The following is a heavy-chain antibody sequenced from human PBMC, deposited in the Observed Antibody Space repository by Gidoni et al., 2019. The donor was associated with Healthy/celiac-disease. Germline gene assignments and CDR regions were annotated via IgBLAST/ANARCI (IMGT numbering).Heavy chain of an antibody. CDR3: ARDGGSSDAFDI. CDR2: IGTAGDT. Sequence: EVQLVESGGGLVQPGGSLRLSCAASGFTFSSYDMHWVSQATGKGLEWVSAIGTAGDTYYPGSVKGRFTISRENAKNSLYLQMNSLRAGDTAVYYCARDGGSSDAFDIWGQGTMVTVSS. V-gene: IGHV3-13*01. J-gene: IGHJ3*02. CDR1: GFTFSSYD. D-gene: IGHD1-26*01.